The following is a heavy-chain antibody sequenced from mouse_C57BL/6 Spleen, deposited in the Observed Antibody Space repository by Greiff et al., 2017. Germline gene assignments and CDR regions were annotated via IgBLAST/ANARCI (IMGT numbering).Heavy chain of an antibody. CDR1: GFTFSDYG. V-gene: IGHV5-17*01. D-gene: IGHD2-3*01. CDR3: ARRDGLGAMDY. CDR2: ISSGSSTI. Sequence: EVQLQQSGGGLVKPGGSLKLSCAASGFTFSDYGMHWVRQAPEKGLEWVAYISSGSSTIYYADTVKGRFTISRDNAKNTLFLQMTSLRSEDTAMYYCARRDGLGAMDYWGQGTSVTVSS. J-gene: IGHJ4*01.